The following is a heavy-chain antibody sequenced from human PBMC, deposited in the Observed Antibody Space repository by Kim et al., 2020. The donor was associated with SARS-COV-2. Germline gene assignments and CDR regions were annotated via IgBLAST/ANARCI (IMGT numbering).Heavy chain of an antibody. Sequence: SVKVSCKASGDTFSSYPISWVRQAPGQGLEWMGGIIPIFGTANYAQKFQGRVSITADESTSTAYMELSSLRSEDTAVYYCARSVFSTGDPEYYYYGMDVWGQGTTVTVSS. J-gene: IGHJ6*02. D-gene: IGHD7-27*01. CDR3: ARSVFSTGDPEYYYYGMDV. CDR2: IIPIFGTA. V-gene: IGHV1-69*13. CDR1: GDTFSSYP.